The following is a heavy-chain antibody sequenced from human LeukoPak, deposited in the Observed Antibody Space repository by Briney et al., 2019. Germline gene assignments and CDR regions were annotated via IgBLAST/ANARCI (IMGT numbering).Heavy chain of an antibody. Sequence: GASVKVSCKASGYTFTSYAMHWVRQAPGQRLEWMGWINAGNGNTKYSQKFRGSVIITRDTSASTAYMELSSLRSEDTAVYYCARGSGSYTFDYWGQGTLVTVSS. CDR1: GYTFTSYA. V-gene: IGHV1-3*01. J-gene: IGHJ4*02. CDR2: INAGNGNT. D-gene: IGHD3-10*01. CDR3: ARGSGSYTFDY.